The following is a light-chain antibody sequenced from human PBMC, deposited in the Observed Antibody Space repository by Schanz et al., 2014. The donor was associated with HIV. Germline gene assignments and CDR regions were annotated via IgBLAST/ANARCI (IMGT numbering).Light chain of an antibody. CDR1: QTIGRL. J-gene: IGKJ2*01. Sequence: DIPMTQSPSTLSAAVGDRVTLTCRASQTIGRLLAWYQQKPGRAPKLLIYQASTLETGVPSRFSGSGSGTSFTLTITSLQPDDFATYYCQQCVTYPYTFGQGTKLEIK. V-gene: IGKV1-5*03. CDR2: QAS. CDR3: QQCVTYPYT.